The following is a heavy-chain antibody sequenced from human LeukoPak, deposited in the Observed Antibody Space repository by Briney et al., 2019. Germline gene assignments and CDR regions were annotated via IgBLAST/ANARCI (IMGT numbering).Heavy chain of an antibody. Sequence: SETLSLTCAVYGGSFSGYYWSWIRQPPGKGLEWIGEINHGGSTNYNPSLKSRVTISVDTSKNQFSLKLSSVTAADTAVYYCARGGVGAARTFDYWGQGTLVTVSS. CDR2: INHGGST. CDR3: ARGGVGAARTFDY. D-gene: IGHD6-6*01. V-gene: IGHV4-34*01. J-gene: IGHJ4*02. CDR1: GGSFSGYY.